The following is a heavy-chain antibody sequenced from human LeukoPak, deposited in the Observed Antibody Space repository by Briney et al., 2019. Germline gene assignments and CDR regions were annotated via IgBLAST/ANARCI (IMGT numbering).Heavy chain of an antibody. D-gene: IGHD3-22*01. Sequence: GGSLRLSCAASGFTFSDYYMSWIRQAPGEGLEWVSYISSSGSTIYYADSVKGRFTISRDNAKNSLYLQMNSLRAEDTAVYYCASSIDYYDGFFDYWGQGTLVTVSS. V-gene: IGHV3-11*01. CDR3: ASSIDYYDGFFDY. CDR2: ISSSGSTI. CDR1: GFTFSDYY. J-gene: IGHJ4*02.